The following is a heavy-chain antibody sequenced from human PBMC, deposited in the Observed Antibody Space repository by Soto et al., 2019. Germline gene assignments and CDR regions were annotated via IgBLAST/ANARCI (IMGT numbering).Heavy chain of an antibody. CDR1: GGSISSGGYY. CDR2: IYYSGST. D-gene: IGHD3-22*01. CDR3: ARGYLYDSSGYYSVPRYYFDY. Sequence: SETLSLTCTVSGGSISSGGYYWSWIRQHPGKGLEWIGYIYYSGSTYYNPPLKSRVTISVDTSKNQFSLKLSSVTAADTAVYYCARGYLYDSSGYYSVPRYYFDYWGQGTLVTVSS. J-gene: IGHJ4*02. V-gene: IGHV4-31*03.